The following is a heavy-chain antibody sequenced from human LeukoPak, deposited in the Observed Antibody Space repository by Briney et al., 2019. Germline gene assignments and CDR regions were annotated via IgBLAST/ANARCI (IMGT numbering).Heavy chain of an antibody. D-gene: IGHD6-13*01. V-gene: IGHV4-39*07. Sequence: SETLSLTCTVSGGSISSYNSYWGWIRQPPGKGLEWIGSMYYSGSTYYNPSLKSRVTISVDTSKNQFSLRLSSVTAADTAVYYCARMYSSSWYLRPPYFDYWGQGTLVTVSS. CDR1: GGSISSYNSY. CDR3: ARMYSSSWYLRPPYFDY. CDR2: MYYSGST. J-gene: IGHJ4*02.